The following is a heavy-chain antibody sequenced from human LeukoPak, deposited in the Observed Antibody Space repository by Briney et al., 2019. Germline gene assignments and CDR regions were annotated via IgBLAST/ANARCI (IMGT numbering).Heavy chain of an antibody. V-gene: IGHV4-30-4*01. D-gene: IGHD5-12*01. CDR2: IYYSGST. CDR3: ARVRDGYTTGYFDY. Sequence: PSQTLSLTCTVSGGSISSGDYYWSWIRQPPGKGLEWIGYIYYSGSTYYNPSLKSRVTISVDTSKNQFSLKLSSVTAADTAVYYCARVRDGYTTGYFDYWGQGTLVTVSS. J-gene: IGHJ4*02. CDR1: GGSISSGDYY.